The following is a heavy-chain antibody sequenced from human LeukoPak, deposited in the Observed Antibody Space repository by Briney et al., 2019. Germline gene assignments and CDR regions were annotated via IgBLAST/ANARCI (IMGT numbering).Heavy chain of an antibody. Sequence: GGSLRLSCVPSGFTLCTYNMNWVRPTPGKRLEWVSSITSSSSYTLYADSVKGRFTISRDNAKSSLYLQMNNLRAEDTAVYYCARDPYSGHYGNDYYYYMDVWGKGTTVTISS. V-gene: IGHV3-21*01. D-gene: IGHD5-12*01. CDR3: ARDPYSGHYGNDYYYYMDV. J-gene: IGHJ6*03. CDR2: ITSSSSYT. CDR1: GFTLCTYN.